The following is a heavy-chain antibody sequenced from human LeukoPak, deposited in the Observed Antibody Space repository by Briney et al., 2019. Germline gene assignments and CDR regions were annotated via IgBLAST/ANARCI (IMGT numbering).Heavy chain of an antibody. CDR2: ISSNGGST. V-gene: IGHV3-64D*09. CDR1: GFTFSSYA. D-gene: IGHD6-13*01. J-gene: IGHJ4*02. CDR3: VKDHGSSWPDFDY. Sequence: PGGSLRLSCSASGFTFSSYAMHWVRQAPGKGLEYVSAISSNGGSTYYADSVKGRFTISRDNSKNTLYLQMSSLRAEDTAVYYCVKDHGSSWPDFDYWGQGTLVTVSS.